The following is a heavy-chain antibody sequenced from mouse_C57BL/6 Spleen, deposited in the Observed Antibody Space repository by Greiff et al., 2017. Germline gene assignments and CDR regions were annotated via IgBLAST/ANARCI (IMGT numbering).Heavy chain of an antibody. CDR1: GYTFTSYT. J-gene: IGHJ1*03. CDR2: INPSSGYT. Sequence: VKLMESGAELARPGASVKMSCKASGYTFTSYTMHWVKQRPGQGLEWIGYINPSSGYTKYNQKFKDKATLTADKSSSTAYMQLSSLTSEDSAVYYCARSSLYWYFDVWGTGTTVTVSS. V-gene: IGHV1-4*01. CDR3: ARSSLYWYFDV.